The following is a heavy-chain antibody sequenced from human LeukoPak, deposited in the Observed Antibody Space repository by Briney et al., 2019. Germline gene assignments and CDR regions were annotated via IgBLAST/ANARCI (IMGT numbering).Heavy chain of an antibody. D-gene: IGHD1-26*01. V-gene: IGHV3-23*01. CDR2: ISGSGDST. J-gene: IGHJ4*02. CDR1: GFTFSSYA. Sequence: GGSLRLSCAASGFTFSSYAMSWVRQAPGKGLEWVSGISGSGDSTYYADSVKGRFTISRDNSKNTFYLQMNSLRADDTAVYHCAISGGYWAWAHWGQGTLVTVSS. CDR3: AISGGYWAWAH.